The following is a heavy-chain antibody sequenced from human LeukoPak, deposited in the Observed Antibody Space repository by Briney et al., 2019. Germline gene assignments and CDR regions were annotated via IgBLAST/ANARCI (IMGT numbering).Heavy chain of an antibody. V-gene: IGHV1-18*01. CDR3: ARGLGDYNTDWFPVSGY. CDR2: ISAYNGNT. Sequence: ASVKVSCKASGYTFISYGISWVRQAPGQGLEWMGWISAYNGNTNYAQKLQGRVTMTRDTSISTAYMELSSLQSEDTAIYYCARGLGDYNTDWFPVSGYWGQGTLVTVSS. D-gene: IGHD3-10*01. J-gene: IGHJ4*02. CDR1: GYTFISYG.